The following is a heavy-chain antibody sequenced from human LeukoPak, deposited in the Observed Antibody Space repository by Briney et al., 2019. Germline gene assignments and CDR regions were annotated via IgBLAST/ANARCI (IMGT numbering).Heavy chain of an antibody. Sequence: EASVKVSCTASGGTFSSYAISWVRQAPGQGLEWMGGIIPIFGTANYAQKFQGRVTITADESTSTAYMELSSLRSEDTAVYYCAREVSYYDSSGTFDYWGQGTLVTVSS. CDR2: IIPIFGTA. D-gene: IGHD3-22*01. CDR3: AREVSYYDSSGTFDY. CDR1: GGTFSSYA. V-gene: IGHV1-69*13. J-gene: IGHJ4*02.